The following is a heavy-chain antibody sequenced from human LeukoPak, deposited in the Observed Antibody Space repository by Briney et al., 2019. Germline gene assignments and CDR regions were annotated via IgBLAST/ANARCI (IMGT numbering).Heavy chain of an antibody. CDR2: INHSGST. CDR1: GGSFSGYY. D-gene: IGHD1-26*01. CDR3: ARGGQVGASLYAFDI. J-gene: IGHJ3*02. Sequence: SETLSLTCAVYGGSFSGYYWSWIRQPLGKGLEWIGEINHSGSTNYNPSLKSRVTISVDTSKNQFSLKLSSVTAADTAVYYCARGGQVGASLYAFDIWGQGTMVTVSS. V-gene: IGHV4-34*01.